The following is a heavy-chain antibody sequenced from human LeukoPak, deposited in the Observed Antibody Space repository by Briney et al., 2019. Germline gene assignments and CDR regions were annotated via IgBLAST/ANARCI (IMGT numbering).Heavy chain of an antibody. D-gene: IGHD2-15*01. CDR3: ARDLSGCSGGSCYFDY. V-gene: IGHV1-2*02. J-gene: IGHJ4*02. Sequence: GASVKVSCKASGYTFTGYYMHWVRQAPGRGLEGMGWINPNSGGTNYAQKFQGRVTMTRDTSISTAYMELSRLRSDDTAVYYCARDLSGCSGGSCYFDYWGQGTLVTVSS. CDR1: GYTFTGYY. CDR2: INPNSGGT.